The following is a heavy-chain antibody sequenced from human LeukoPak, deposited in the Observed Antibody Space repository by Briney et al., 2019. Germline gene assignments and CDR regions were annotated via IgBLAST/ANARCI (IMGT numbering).Heavy chain of an antibody. J-gene: IGHJ4*02. CDR1: GGSINSGSYF. V-gene: IGHV4-61*02. D-gene: IGHD4-17*01. Sequence: TASETLSLTCTVSGGSINSGSYFWSWIRQPAGKGLEWIGRIYPSGSTNYNPSLKSRVTISVDTSKNQFSLKLSSVTAADTAVYYCARAPDYGDYFDYWGQGTLVTVSS. CDR3: ARAPDYGDYFDY. CDR2: IYPSGST.